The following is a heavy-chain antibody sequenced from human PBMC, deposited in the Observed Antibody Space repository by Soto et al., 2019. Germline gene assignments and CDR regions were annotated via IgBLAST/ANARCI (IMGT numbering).Heavy chain of an antibody. Sequence: QVQLVQSGAEVKKPGASVKVSCKASGYTFTSYAMHWVRQAPGQRLEWMGWINAGNGNTKYSQKFQGRVTITRDTSASTDYMELSSLRSEDTAVYYCARSTLGYCSSTSCYVVYWGQGTLVTVSS. CDR1: GYTFTSYA. J-gene: IGHJ4*02. V-gene: IGHV1-3*01. CDR2: INAGNGNT. D-gene: IGHD2-2*01. CDR3: ARSTLGYCSSTSCYVVY.